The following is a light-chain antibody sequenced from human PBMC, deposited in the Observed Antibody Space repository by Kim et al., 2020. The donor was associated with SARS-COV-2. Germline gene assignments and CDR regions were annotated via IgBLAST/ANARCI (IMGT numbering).Light chain of an antibody. CDR2: SNN. J-gene: IGLJ2*01. CDR1: SSSIGSNT. Sequence: GQGVTISCSGGSSSIGSNTVSLDQQLPGTAPKLLIYSNNQRPSGVPDRFSCSKSGTSASRAISGLQSEDEADYYCAAWEDSLNGVVFGGGTQLTVL. V-gene: IGLV1-44*01. CDR3: AAWEDSLNGVV.